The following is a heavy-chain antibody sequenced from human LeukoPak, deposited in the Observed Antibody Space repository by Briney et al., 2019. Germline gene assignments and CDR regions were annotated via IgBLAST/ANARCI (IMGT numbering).Heavy chain of an antibody. CDR2: IHHSGST. D-gene: IGHD3-16*01. Sequence: SETLSLTCAVSGYSISSGHYWRWIRQPPGKGLEWIGSIHHSGSTYYNPSLKSRVIISVDTSKNQFSLKLSSVTAADTAIYYGAGGGGGGSTAYFAYWGQGTLVTVSS. CDR3: AGGGGGGSTAYFAY. CDR1: GYSISSGHY. J-gene: IGHJ4*02. V-gene: IGHV4-38-2*01.